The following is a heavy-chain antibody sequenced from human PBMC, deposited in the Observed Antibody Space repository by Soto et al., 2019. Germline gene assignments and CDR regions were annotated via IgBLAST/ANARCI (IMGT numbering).Heavy chain of an antibody. CDR3: ARVAVAARPRWYNWFDP. D-gene: IGHD2-15*01. J-gene: IGHJ5*02. Sequence: ASVKVSCKTSGYTFTDYDINWVRQATGQGLEWIGWMNPNSGGTGYAQKFQGGVTMTRSASLSTAYMELSSLRSEDTAVYYCARVAVAARPRWYNWFDPWGQGTLVTVSS. V-gene: IGHV1-8*01. CDR2: MNPNSGGT. CDR1: GYTFTDYD.